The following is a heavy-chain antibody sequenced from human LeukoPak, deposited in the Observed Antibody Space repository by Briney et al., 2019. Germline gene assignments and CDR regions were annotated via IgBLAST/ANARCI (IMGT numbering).Heavy chain of an antibody. Sequence: GGSLRLSCAASGFTFSTYEMNWVRQAPGKGLEWVSYISSSGSTIYYGDSVQGRFTISRDNAKNSLYLQMNSLRAENTAVYYCARIDDYVWSRRFDYWGQGTLVTVSS. J-gene: IGHJ4*02. CDR1: GFTFSTYE. D-gene: IGHD3-16*01. CDR2: ISSSGSTI. CDR3: ARIDDYVWSRRFDY. V-gene: IGHV3-48*03.